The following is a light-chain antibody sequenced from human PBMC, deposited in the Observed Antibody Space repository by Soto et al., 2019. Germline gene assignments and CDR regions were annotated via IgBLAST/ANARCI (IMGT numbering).Light chain of an antibody. CDR2: ATS. J-gene: IGKJ1*01. CDR3: RQYRSFPRT. V-gene: IGKV1-17*01. Sequence: DIQLTQSPSSLSASVGDRVTITCRASQGIRDDLGWYQQKAGEGPKCLIYATSSLHSGVTSRFSGSGSRTEFTLTISSLPPEDFATYYCRQYRSFPRTFGQGTKGDI. CDR1: QGIRDD.